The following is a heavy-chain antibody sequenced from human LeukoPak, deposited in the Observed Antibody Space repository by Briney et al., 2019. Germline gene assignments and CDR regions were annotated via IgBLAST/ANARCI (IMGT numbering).Heavy chain of an antibody. CDR1: GFTFSSYW. CDR2: LRHDGNDK. D-gene: IGHD1-26*01. CDR3: ARGLVGASTVFARHYFYMDV. Sequence: GGSLRLSCAASGFTFSSYWMSWVRQAPGKGLEWVAFLRHDGNDKAYLDSVKGRFTISRDNSNSLLFLQVNSLRHEDTAVYYCARGLVGASTVFARHYFYMDVWGKGTTVTVSS. J-gene: IGHJ6*03. V-gene: IGHV3-30*02.